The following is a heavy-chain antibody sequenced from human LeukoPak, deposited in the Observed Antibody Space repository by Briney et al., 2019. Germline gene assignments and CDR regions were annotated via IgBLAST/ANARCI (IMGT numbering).Heavy chain of an antibody. V-gene: IGHV4-59*12. Sequence: SETLSLTCTVSGGSISSYYWSWIRQPPGKGLEWIGYIYYSGSTNYNPSLKSRVTISVDRSKNQFSLKLSSVTAADTAVYYCASRAPPGSMDYWGQGTLVTVSS. CDR1: GGSISSYY. J-gene: IGHJ4*02. CDR2: IYYSGST. CDR3: ASRAPPGSMDY. D-gene: IGHD3-10*01.